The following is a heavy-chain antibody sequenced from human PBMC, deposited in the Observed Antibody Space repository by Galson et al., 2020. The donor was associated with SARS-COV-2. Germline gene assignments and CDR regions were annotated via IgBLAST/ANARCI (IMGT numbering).Heavy chain of an antibody. J-gene: IGHJ5*02. CDR3: ARDRWARGCSSTSVMRRCWFDP. CDR2: INPNSGGT. CDR1: GYTFTGYY. D-gene: IGHD2-2*01. V-gene: IGHV1-2*02. Sequence: ASVKVSCKASGYTFTGYYMHWVRQAPGQGLEWMGWINPNSGGTNYAQKFQGRVTMTRDTSISTAYMELSRLRSDVTAVYYCARDRWARGCSSTSVMRRCWFDPWGQGTLVTVSS.